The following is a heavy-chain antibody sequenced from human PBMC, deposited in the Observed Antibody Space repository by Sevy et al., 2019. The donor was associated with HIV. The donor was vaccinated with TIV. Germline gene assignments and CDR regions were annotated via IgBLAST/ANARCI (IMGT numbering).Heavy chain of an antibody. CDR1: GFIFSDYY. J-gene: IGHJ4*02. V-gene: IGHV3-11*01. CDR3: ARERYDFWKPFDS. CDR2: ISRSGSTI. Sequence: GGSLRLSCAASGFIFSDYYMNWIRQAPGKGLEWVSYISRSGSTIYYAGSVKGRFTISRDNAKNALYLQMDSLRADDTAMYYCARERYDFWKPFDSWGQGTLVTVSS. D-gene: IGHD3-3*01.